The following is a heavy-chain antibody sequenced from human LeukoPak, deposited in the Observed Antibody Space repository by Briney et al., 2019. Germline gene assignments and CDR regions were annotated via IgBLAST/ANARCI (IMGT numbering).Heavy chain of an antibody. CDR2: IYYSGIA. V-gene: IGHV4-59*01. Sequence: SETLSLTCTVSGGSIGTYYWSWIRQPPGKGLEWIGYIYYSGIANYKPSLTSRVTMSVDTSKNQFSLELSSVTAADTAVYYCAREGDTSKFDYWGQGTLVTVSP. J-gene: IGHJ4*02. CDR3: AREGDTSKFDY. D-gene: IGHD2-21*02. CDR1: GGSIGTYY.